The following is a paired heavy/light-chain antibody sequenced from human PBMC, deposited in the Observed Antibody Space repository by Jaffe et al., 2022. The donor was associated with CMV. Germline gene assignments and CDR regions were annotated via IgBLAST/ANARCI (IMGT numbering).Heavy chain of an antibody. Sequence: QVQLVQSGAEVKKPGASVKVSCKASGYTFTGYYMHWVRQAPGQGLEWMGWINSNSGGTTYAQKFQGRVTMTRDTSISTAYMELSSLRSDDTAMYYCARNRVDHFGAGSYPGYWGQGTLVTVSS. CDR3: ARNRVDHFGAGSYPGY. D-gene: IGHD3-10*01. V-gene: IGHV1-2*02. CDR2: INSNSGGT. J-gene: IGHJ4*02. CDR1: GYTFTGYY.
Light chain of an antibody. CDR1: NSDVGAYNF. V-gene: IGLV2-14*03. CDR2: DVT. J-gene: IGLJ2*01. Sequence: QSALTQPASVSGSPGQSITISCTGSNSDVGAYNFVSWYQQHPGKAPKVMIFDVTNRPSGVSHRFSGSKSGNTASLTISGLQAEDEADYYCCSYTSSSTLVFGGGTKLTVL. CDR3: CSYTSSSTLV.